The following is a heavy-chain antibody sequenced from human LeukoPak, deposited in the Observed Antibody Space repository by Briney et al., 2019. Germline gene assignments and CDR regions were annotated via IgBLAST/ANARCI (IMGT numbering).Heavy chain of an antibody. V-gene: IGHV3-23*01. Sequence: PGGSLRLSCAASGFTFSSYAMSWVRQAPGKGLEWVSSISGSGTNTYHADSGKGRFTISRDNSKNTLYLQMNSLRAEDTAVYYCTKDTHSSSSDPRGWFDPWGQGTLVTVSS. CDR3: TKDTHSSSSDPRGWFDP. CDR1: GFTFSSYA. D-gene: IGHD6-6*01. J-gene: IGHJ5*02. CDR2: ISGSGTNT.